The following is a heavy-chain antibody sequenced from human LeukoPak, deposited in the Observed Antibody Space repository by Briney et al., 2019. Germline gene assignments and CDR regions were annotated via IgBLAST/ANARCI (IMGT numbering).Heavy chain of an antibody. J-gene: IGHJ4*02. D-gene: IGHD4-23*01. V-gene: IGHV1-18*01. CDR3: ARLYGDNSEFDS. CDR1: GYNFTSYG. CDR2: ISAYNGNS. Sequence: ASVKVSCKASGYNFTSYGMSWVRQAPGRGLEWMGWISAYNGNSNFAQKLQGRVTMTADTSTSTVYMELRSLRSDDAAVYYCARLYGDNSEFDSWGQGTLVTVSS.